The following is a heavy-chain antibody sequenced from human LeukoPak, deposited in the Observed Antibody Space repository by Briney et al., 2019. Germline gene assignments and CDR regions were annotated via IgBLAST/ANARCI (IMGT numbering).Heavy chain of an antibody. Sequence: GRSLRLSCAASGFTFSSFGMHWVRQAPGKGLEWVAVLSNDGSKSYYADSVKGRFTISRDNSKNTLYLQMNSLRAEDTAVYYCAKTAWDYYGLIWGQGTMVTVSS. J-gene: IGHJ3*02. D-gene: IGHD3-10*01. CDR3: AKTAWDYYGLI. CDR1: GFTFSSFG. CDR2: LSNDGSKS. V-gene: IGHV3-30*18.